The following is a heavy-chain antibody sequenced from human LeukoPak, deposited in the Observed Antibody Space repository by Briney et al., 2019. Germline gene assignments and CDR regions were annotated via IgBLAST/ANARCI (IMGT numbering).Heavy chain of an antibody. CDR1: GYSISSGYY. D-gene: IGHD2-2*01. V-gene: IGHV4-38-2*02. J-gene: IGHJ2*01. CDR3: ARVTRPGYFDL. Sequence: SETLSLTCTVSGYSISSGYYWGWIRQPPGKGLEWIGSIYHSGSTNYNPSLKSRVTISVDTSKNQFSLKLSSVTAADTAVYYCARVTRPGYFDLWGRGTLVTVSS. CDR2: IYHSGST.